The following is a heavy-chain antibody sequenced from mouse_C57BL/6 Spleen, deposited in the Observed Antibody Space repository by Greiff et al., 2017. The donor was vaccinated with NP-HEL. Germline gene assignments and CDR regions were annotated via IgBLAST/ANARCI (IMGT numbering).Heavy chain of an antibody. V-gene: IGHV1-9*01. Sequence: VQLVESGPELVKPGASVKISCKASGYAFSSSWMNWVKQRPGKGLEWIGEILPGSGSTNYNEKFKGKATFTADTSSNTAYMQLSSLTTEDSAIYYCATTVVATADYYAMDYWGQGTSVTVSS. CDR3: ATTVVATADYYAMDY. CDR2: ILPGSGST. CDR1: GYAFSSSW. J-gene: IGHJ4*01. D-gene: IGHD1-1*01.